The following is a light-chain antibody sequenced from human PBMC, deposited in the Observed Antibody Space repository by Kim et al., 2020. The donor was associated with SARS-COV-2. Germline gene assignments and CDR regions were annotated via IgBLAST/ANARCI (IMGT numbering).Light chain of an antibody. J-gene: IGKJ1*01. V-gene: IGKV3-20*01. CDR2: GAS. Sequence: PGERSPLSCRASQSVSNNYLAWYQQKPGQAPRLLIYGASSRATGIPDRFSGSGSGTDFTLTISRLEPEDFAVFYCQQYGGSPRTFGQGTKVDIK. CDR1: QSVSNNY. CDR3: QQYGGSPRT.